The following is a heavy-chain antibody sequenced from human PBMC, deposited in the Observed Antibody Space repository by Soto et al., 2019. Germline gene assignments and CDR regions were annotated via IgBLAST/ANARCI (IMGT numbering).Heavy chain of an antibody. V-gene: IGHV1-8*01. CDR3: AREPTVDDNKADACDF. J-gene: IGHJ3*01. CDR1: GYTFSNYD. Sequence: QVQLVQSGAELKQPGASVKVSCKASGYTFSNYDINWVRQATGQGLERMGWVNPRSGNRGYAQRFQGRVTMTRDTSTNPAYVEWTSLKTDDTAVYYCAREPTVDDNKADACDFWGQGTMVTVPT. D-gene: IGHD5-12*01. CDR2: VNPRSGNR.